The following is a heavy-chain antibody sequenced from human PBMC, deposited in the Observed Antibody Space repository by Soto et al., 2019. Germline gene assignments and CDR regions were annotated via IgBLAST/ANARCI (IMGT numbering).Heavy chain of an antibody. CDR2: ISGGGHST. V-gene: IGHV3-23*01. CDR3: AKDFYGSGNYYSLALDY. D-gene: IGHD3-10*01. J-gene: IGHJ4*02. Sequence: EVQLLESGGGLVQPGGSLRLSCAASGFTFSSCAMTWVRQAPGKGLEWVSHISGGGHSTDYADSVKGRFTISRDNSKNTLYPQINSLRAEDTAVYYCAKDFYGSGNYYSLALDYWGQGTLVTVSS. CDR1: GFTFSSCA.